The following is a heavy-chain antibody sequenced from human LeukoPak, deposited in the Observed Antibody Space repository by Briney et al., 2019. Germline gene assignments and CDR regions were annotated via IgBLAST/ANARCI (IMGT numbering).Heavy chain of an antibody. CDR1: GFTFSSYV. J-gene: IGHJ6*02. D-gene: IGHD2-2*01. V-gene: IGHV3-23*01. CDR2: FSGSGDFT. Sequence: GGSLRLSCAASGFTFSSYVMSWVRQAPGEGLEWVSSFSGSGDFTYYGDSVKGRFTISRDNSKNTLYLQMNSVRAEDTAVYYCAKSASYLLLRYNGMDVWGQGTTVTVSS. CDR3: AKSASYLLLRYNGMDV.